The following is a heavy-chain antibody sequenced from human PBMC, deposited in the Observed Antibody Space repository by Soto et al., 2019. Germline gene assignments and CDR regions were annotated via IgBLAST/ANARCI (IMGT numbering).Heavy chain of an antibody. J-gene: IGHJ4*02. CDR3: TTDLPSSSAWANDF. D-gene: IGHD6-19*01. CDR1: GFSFSGAW. Sequence: EVHLVESGGALVQPGGSLRLSCAASGFSFSGAWMNWVRQAPGKGLEWVARIKHKNDGEGTDYAAPVKGRFTISRDDSDDTLSLQMDSLKTEDTAIYYCTTDLPSSSAWANDFWGQGTLVTVSS. CDR2: IKHKNDGEGT. V-gene: IGHV3-15*07.